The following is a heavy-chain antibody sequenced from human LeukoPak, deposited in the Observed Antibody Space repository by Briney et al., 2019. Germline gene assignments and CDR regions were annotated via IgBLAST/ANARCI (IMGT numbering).Heavy chain of an antibody. J-gene: IGHJ4*02. CDR1: GFTFSSYA. CDR3: ARGRIPGYYFDY. D-gene: IGHD2-15*01. Sequence: PGGSLRLSCAASGFTFSSYAMHWVRQAPGKGLECVAIIWYDASKKYYADSVKGRFTISRDNSKNTLYLQMDSLRAEDTAVYYCARGRIPGYYFDYWGQGTLVTVSS. V-gene: IGHV3-33*01. CDR2: IWYDASKK.